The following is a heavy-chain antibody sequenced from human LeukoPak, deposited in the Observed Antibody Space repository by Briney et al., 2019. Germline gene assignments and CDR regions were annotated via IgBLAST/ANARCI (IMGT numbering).Heavy chain of an antibody. D-gene: IGHD2-8*01. J-gene: IGHJ4*02. CDR3: ARHVPPPTNGMDY. Sequence: SGTLSLTCAVSGGSISGSTSYWGWIRQPPGEGLEWIASIYYTGSTYYNPSLQSRVTISVDTSKNQFSLKLNSLTAADTAVYYCARHVPPPTNGMDYWGQGTLVTVSS. V-gene: IGHV4-39*01. CDR1: GGSISGSTSY. CDR2: IYYTGST.